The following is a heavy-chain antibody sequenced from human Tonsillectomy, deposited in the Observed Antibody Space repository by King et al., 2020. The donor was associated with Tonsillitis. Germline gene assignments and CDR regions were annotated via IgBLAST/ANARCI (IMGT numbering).Heavy chain of an antibody. Sequence: QLVQSGSELKKPGASVKVSCKASGNTFSSYGLNWERQAPGQGLEWMGWINTNTGNPTYAQGFTGRFVFSLDTSVSTAYLQISSLKAEDTAVYYCAREGGVWLSTLPYYYGMDVWGQGTTVTVSS. CDR2: INTNTGNP. CDR3: AREGGVWLSTLPYYYGMDV. CDR1: GNTFSSYG. V-gene: IGHV7-4-1*02. D-gene: IGHD3-16*01. J-gene: IGHJ6*02.